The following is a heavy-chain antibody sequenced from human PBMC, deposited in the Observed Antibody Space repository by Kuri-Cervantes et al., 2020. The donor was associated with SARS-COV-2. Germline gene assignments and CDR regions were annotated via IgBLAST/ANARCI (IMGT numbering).Heavy chain of an antibody. CDR2: INHGGST. Sequence: ESLKISCAASGFTFSNAWMSWVRQAPGKGLEWIAYINHGGSTFYNPSLKSRVTMSVDTSRNQFSLRLSSVTAADTAVYYCARRDYDFWSGPFRFDPWGQGTLVTVSS. CDR1: GFTFSNAW. J-gene: IGHJ5*02. CDR3: ARRDYDFWSGPFRFDP. V-gene: IGHV4-59*04. D-gene: IGHD3-3*01.